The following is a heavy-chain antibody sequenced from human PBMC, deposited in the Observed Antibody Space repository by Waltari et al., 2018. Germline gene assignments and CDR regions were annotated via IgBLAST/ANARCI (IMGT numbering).Heavy chain of an antibody. CDR1: GGTFGTYA. Sequence: QVQLVQSGAEVKKPGSSVKVSCKTSGGTFGTYAISWVRQAPGQGLEWMGRSTPIFGTADYAQKFQGRVTIIADKSTSTAYMELSSLRPDDTAVYYCASRESSSSDWFDPWGQGTLTTVSS. D-gene: IGHD6-6*01. CDR3: ASRESSSSDWFDP. CDR2: STPIFGTA. V-gene: IGHV1-69*13. J-gene: IGHJ5*02.